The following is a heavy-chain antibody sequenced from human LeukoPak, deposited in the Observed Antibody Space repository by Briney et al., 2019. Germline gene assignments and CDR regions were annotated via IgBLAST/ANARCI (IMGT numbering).Heavy chain of an antibody. J-gene: IGHJ4*02. Sequence: GGSLRLSCVASGFTVSSNYMTWVRQAPGKGLEWVSVIYTGGTPYYAASVKGRFTISRDISKNTVYLQMNSLRVEDTAVYFCARGAATGPTLGLDYWGQGTLVTVSS. CDR3: ARGAATGPTLGLDY. CDR1: GFTVSSNY. D-gene: IGHD6-13*01. CDR2: IYTGGTP. V-gene: IGHV3-53*01.